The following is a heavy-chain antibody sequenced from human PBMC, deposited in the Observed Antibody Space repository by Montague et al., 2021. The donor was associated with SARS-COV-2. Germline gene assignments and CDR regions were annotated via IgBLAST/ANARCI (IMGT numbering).Heavy chain of an antibody. CDR3: ARARQDVVVPTLGIGAYYYYYYLDV. J-gene: IGHJ6*03. Sequence: SETLSLTCAVYGGSFSGYYWSWIRQPPGKGLEWIGEINHSGSTNYNPSLKSRVTISVDTSKNQCSLTLSSVAAADTAVYYCARARQDVVVPTLGIGAYYYYYYLDVWGKGTTVTVSS. D-gene: IGHD2-2*01. V-gene: IGHV4-34*01. CDR2: INHSGST. CDR1: GGSFSGYY.